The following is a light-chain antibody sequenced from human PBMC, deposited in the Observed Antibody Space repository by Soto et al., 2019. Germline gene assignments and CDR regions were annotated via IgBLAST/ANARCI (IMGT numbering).Light chain of an antibody. CDR2: DVS. J-gene: IGLJ1*01. V-gene: IGLV2-14*01. CDR3: SSYTSSSTYV. CDR1: SSDVGNYNY. Sequence: QSALTQSASVSGSPGQSITISCTGTSSDVGNYNYVSWYQQHPGKAPKLMIYDVSNRPSGVSNRFSGSKSGITASLTISGLQAEDEADYYCSSYTSSSTYVFGTGTKLTVL.